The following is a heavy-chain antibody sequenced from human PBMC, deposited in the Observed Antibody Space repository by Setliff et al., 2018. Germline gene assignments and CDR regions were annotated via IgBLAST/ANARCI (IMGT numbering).Heavy chain of an antibody. D-gene: IGHD5-12*01. Sequence: ASVKVSCKASGYTFTNYGINWVRQAPGQRLEWVGWISAYNGDTNYAQKFQGGVTMTTDRSTSTAYMELRSLKSDDTAVYYCARCLPFLSGYERGAFDYWGQGTLVTVSS. CDR2: ISAYNGDT. CDR3: ARCLPFLSGYERGAFDY. CDR1: GYTFTNYG. J-gene: IGHJ4*02. V-gene: IGHV1-18*01.